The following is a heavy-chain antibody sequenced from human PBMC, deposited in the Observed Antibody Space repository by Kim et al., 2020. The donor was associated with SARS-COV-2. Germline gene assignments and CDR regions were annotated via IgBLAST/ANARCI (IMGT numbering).Heavy chain of an antibody. CDR3: AKAVVRGVNYYYYGMDV. D-gene: IGHD3-10*01. V-gene: IGHV3-30*18. CDR2: ISYDGSSK. J-gene: IGHJ6*01. Sequence: GGSQRLSCAASGFTFSTYGMHWVRQAQGKGLEWVAVISYDGSSKYYGESVKGRFTISRDNPENTLYLQMNSLRPEDTAVYYCAKAVVRGVNYYYYGMDV. CDR1: GFTFSTYG.